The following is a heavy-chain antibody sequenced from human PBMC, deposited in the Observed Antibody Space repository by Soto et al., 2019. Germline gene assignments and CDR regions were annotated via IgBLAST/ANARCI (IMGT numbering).Heavy chain of an antibody. CDR1: GFTFDDYA. CDR2: ISWNSGDI. V-gene: IGHV3-9*01. Sequence: EVQLVEPGGDLVQPGRSLRLSCAASGFTFDDYAMHWVRLAPGKGLEWGSGISWNSGDIYYADSVKGRFTISRDNAKNSLYLQMNSLRPDDTAMYYCAIDAIHVLLGYTYGAGGMDVWGQGTTVTVSS. J-gene: IGHJ6*02. D-gene: IGHD5-18*01. CDR3: AIDAIHVLLGYTYGAGGMDV.